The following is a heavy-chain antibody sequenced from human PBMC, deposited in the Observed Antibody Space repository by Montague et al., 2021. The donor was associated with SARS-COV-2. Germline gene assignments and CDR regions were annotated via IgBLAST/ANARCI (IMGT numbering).Heavy chain of an antibody. J-gene: IGHJ5*02. Sequence: SETLSLTCAVSGGSISSHYWSFIRQPPGKGLEWIAYINYSGGTXXXPSXXXRVTISVDTSKNHFSLQLRSVTPADTAVYFCARATSVRGAVNWFDPWGQGTLVTVSS. CDR3: ARATSVRGAVNWFDP. CDR1: GGSISSHY. D-gene: IGHD3-10*01. CDR2: INYSGGT. V-gene: IGHV4-59*11.